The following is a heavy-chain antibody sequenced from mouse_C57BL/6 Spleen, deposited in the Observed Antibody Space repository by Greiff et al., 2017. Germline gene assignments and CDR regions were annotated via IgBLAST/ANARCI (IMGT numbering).Heavy chain of an antibody. CDR1: GYTFTDYE. J-gene: IGHJ4*01. V-gene: IGHV1-15*01. CDR2: IDPETGGT. D-gene: IGHD1-1*01. CDR3: TRGIYGMGY. Sequence: VKLQESGAELVKPGASVTLSCKASGYTFTDYEMHWVKQTPVHGLEWIGAIDPETGGTAYNQKFKGKAILTADKSSSTAYMELRSLTTEDSAVYYCTRGIYGMGYWGQGNQVTIS.